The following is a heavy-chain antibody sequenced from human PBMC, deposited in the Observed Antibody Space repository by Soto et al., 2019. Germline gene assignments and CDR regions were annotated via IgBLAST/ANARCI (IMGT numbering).Heavy chain of an antibody. J-gene: IGHJ3*02. V-gene: IGHV3-7*03. Sequence: GGSLRLSCAVSGFTFGTYWMTWVRQAPGKGLGWVANIKQDGSEKYYVDSVKGRFTISRDNAKNSLCLQMNSLRAEDTAVYYCARINSGTYLGDALDIWGQGTMVTVS. D-gene: IGHD1-26*01. CDR3: ARINSGTYLGDALDI. CDR1: GFTFGTYW. CDR2: IKQDGSEK.